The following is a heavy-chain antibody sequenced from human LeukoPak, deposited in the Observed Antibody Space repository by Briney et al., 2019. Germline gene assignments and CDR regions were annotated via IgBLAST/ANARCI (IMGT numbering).Heavy chain of an antibody. CDR1: GGSVSTYY. CDR3: ARAYYTSTSCSWFDP. D-gene: IGHD2-2*01. Sequence: SETLSLTCAVSGGSVSTYYWSWIRQPPGKGLEWIGYIHRSGSTNYNPSLKSRVTVSIDTSKNQFSLKLRSVTAADTAVYYCARAYYTSTSCSWFDPWGQGTLVTVSS. V-gene: IGHV4-59*02. J-gene: IGHJ5*02. CDR2: IHRSGST.